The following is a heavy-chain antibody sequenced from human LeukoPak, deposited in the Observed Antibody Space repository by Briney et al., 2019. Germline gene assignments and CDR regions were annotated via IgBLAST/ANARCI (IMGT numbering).Heavy chain of an antibody. Sequence: ASVKVSCKASGYTFTSYDINWVRQATGQGLEWMGWTNPNSGNTGYAQKFQGRVTMTRNTSISTAYMGLSSLRSEDTAVYYCARVGPLGIIPLDYWGQGTLVTVSS. CDR2: TNPNSGNT. CDR3: ARVGPLGIIPLDY. J-gene: IGHJ4*02. V-gene: IGHV1-8*01. CDR1: GYTFTSYD. D-gene: IGHD7-27*01.